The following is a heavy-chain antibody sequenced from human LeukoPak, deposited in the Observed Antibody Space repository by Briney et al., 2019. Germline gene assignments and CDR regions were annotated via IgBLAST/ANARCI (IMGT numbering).Heavy chain of an antibody. Sequence: ASVKVSCKASGYTFTGYYMHWVRQAPGQGLEWMGWINPNSGGTNYAQKFQGRVTMTRDTSISTAYMELSRQRSDDTAVYYCASHERLNYDFWSDGLPRDYWGQGTLVTVSS. CDR2: INPNSGGT. CDR1: GYTFTGYY. J-gene: IGHJ4*02. V-gene: IGHV1-2*02. CDR3: ASHERLNYDFWSDGLPRDY. D-gene: IGHD3-3*01.